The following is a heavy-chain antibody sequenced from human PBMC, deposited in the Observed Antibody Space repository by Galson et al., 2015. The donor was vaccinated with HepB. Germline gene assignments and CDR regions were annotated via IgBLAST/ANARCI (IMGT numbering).Heavy chain of an antibody. CDR3: ATLALPIIVGATTYYYYYGMDV. CDR1: GYTLTELS. J-gene: IGHJ6*02. Sequence: SVKVSCKVSGYTLTELSTHWVRQAPGKGLEWMGGFGPEDGETIYAQKFQGRVTMTEDTSTDTAYMELSSLRSEDTAVYYCATLALPIIVGATTYYYYYGMDVWGQGTTVTVSS. D-gene: IGHD1-26*01. V-gene: IGHV1-24*01. CDR2: FGPEDGET.